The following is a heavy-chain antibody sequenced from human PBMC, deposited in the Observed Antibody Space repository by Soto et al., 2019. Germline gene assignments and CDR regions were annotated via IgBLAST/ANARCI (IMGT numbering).Heavy chain of an antibody. D-gene: IGHD3-10*01. V-gene: IGHV3-9*01. CDR1: GFTFEDYA. CDR2: ISWDSGKI. Sequence: GGALRLSCAGSGFTFEDYAMRWVRQDPVKGLEWVASISWDSGKIGYADSVKGRFTISRDNAKNSLYLQMDSLRADDTALYFCAKDKSNGELAVYYYNGLDAWRQGTTVTVSS. CDR3: AKDKSNGELAVYYYNGLDA. J-gene: IGHJ6*02.